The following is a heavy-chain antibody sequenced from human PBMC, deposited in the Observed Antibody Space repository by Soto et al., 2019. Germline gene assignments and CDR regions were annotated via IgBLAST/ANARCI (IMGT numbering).Heavy chain of an antibody. Sequence: SVKVSCKASGYTFTSYAMHWVRQAPGQRLEWMGWINAGNGDTKYSQKFQGRVTITRDTSASTAYMELSSLRSEDTAVYYGAMVVAIFRSFDLWCQGILVSVS. V-gene: IGHV1-3*01. CDR1: GYTFTSYA. D-gene: IGHD2-21*01. CDR3: AMVVAIFRSFDL. J-gene: IGHJ5*02. CDR2: INAGNGDT.